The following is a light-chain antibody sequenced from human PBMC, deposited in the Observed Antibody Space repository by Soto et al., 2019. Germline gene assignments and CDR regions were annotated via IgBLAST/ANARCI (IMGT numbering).Light chain of an antibody. V-gene: IGKV1-12*01. J-gene: IGKJ4*01. CDR3: QQAYTFVT. CDR1: EDISTY. CDR2: SAT. Sequence: DIEMTQSPSSVSASVGDRVTITCRASEDISTYLSWYQQEPGKAPLLLISSATSLQTGVPPRFSGSGSGTDFTLTITTLQPEDFATYFCQQAYTFVTFGGGTRVEV.